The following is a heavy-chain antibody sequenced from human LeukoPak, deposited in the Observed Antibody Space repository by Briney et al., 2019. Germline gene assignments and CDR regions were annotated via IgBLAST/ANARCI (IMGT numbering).Heavy chain of an antibody. CDR3: ARRPSVTAFDF. V-gene: IGHV4-59*08. Sequence: SETLSLTCTVSGGSISSFHWSWIRQPPGKGLEWIGYIYYTGSTNYNPSLKSRVTTSVDTSKSQFSLKLSSVTAADTAVYFCARRPSVTAFDFWGQGTLVTVSS. CDR1: GGSISSFH. CDR2: IYYTGST. D-gene: IGHD2-21*02. J-gene: IGHJ4*02.